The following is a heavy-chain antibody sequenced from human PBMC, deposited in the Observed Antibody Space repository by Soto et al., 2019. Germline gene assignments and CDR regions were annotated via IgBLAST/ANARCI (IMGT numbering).Heavy chain of an antibody. D-gene: IGHD6-19*01. J-gene: IGHJ4*02. V-gene: IGHV3-30-3*01. CDR2: ISYDGSNK. CDR3: ARDHSSGWFRPYYFDY. CDR1: GFTFSSYA. Sequence: GGSLRLSCAASGFTFSSYAMHWGRQAPGKGLEWVAVISYDGSNKYYADSVKGRFTISRDNSKNTLYLQMNSLRAEDTAVYYCARDHSSGWFRPYYFDYWGQGTLVTVSS.